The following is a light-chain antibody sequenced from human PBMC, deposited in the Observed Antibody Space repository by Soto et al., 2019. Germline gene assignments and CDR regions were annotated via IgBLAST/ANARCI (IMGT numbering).Light chain of an antibody. CDR1: QSVSNRY. Sequence: EVVLTQSPGTLSLSPGEGATLSCRASQSVSNRYFAWYQQKPGQAPRLLIYRVSSRATGIPDRFSGSGSGTDFTLTISRMEPEDFEVYYCQQYGNVPLTFGGGTKVEIK. V-gene: IGKV3-20*01. J-gene: IGKJ4*01. CDR3: QQYGNVPLT. CDR2: RVS.